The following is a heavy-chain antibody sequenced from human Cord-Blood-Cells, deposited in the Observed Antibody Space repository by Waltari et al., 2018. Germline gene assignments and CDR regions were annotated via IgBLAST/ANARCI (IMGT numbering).Heavy chain of an antibody. CDR1: GYTSTGHY. CDR3: ALYSSSWYYFDY. V-gene: IGHV1-2*02. J-gene: IGHJ4*02. Sequence: QVQLVQSGAEVKKPGASVKVSCKASGYTSTGHYMQWVRQAPGQGLEWMGWINPNSGGTNYAQKFQGRVTMTRDTSISTAYMELSRLRSDDTAVYYCALYSSSWYYFDYWGQGTLVTVSS. D-gene: IGHD6-13*01. CDR2: INPNSGGT.